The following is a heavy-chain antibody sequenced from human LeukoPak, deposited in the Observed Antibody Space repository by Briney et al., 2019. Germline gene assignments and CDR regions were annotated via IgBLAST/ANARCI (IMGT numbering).Heavy chain of an antibody. CDR3: ARVRGLGAFDI. CDR1: GASISSYY. Sequence: SQTLSLTCTVSGASISSYYWSWIRQPPGKGLEWIGYIYYSGSTNYNPSLKSRVTISVDTSKNQFSLKLSSVTAADTAVYYCARVRGLGAFDIWGQGTMVTVSS. D-gene: IGHD3-16*01. V-gene: IGHV4-59*01. J-gene: IGHJ3*02. CDR2: IYYSGST.